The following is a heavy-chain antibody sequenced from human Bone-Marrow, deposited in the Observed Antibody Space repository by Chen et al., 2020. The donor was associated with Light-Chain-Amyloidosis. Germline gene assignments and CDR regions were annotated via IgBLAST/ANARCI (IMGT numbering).Heavy chain of an antibody. CDR1: GFTFSDYY. Sequence: QVQLVESGGRLVKPGGSLRLSCAGSGFTFSDYYMTWIRQAPGKGLEWVSYISSRTGHTDYADSVKGRFTISRDNAKNLLYLQMNSLRVEDTAVYYCARDIGVGSGYSEYWGQGTVVTVSS. CDR3: ARDIGVGSGYSEY. V-gene: IGHV3-11*06. CDR2: ISSRTGHT. J-gene: IGHJ4*02. D-gene: IGHD3-3*01.